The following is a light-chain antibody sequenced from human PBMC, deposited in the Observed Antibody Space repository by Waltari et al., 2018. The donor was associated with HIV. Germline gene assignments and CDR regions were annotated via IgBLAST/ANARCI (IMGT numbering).Light chain of an antibody. CDR2: QDK. CDR3: QAWDTSSVL. CDR1: KLGDKY. Sequence: SYELTQPPSVSVSPGHQASITCSGDKLGDKYACWYQQNPGQSPVVVIYQDKKRPSGIPERFSGSNSENTATLTISGTQAMDEADYYCQAWDTSSVLFGGGTKLTVL. J-gene: IGLJ2*01. V-gene: IGLV3-1*01.